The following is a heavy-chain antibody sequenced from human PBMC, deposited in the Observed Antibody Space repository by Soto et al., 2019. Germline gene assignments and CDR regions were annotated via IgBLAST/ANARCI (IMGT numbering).Heavy chain of an antibody. D-gene: IGHD2-2*01. CDR3: ARLSVPAATLGGYGDYHKRYWYFDL. J-gene: IGHJ2*01. Sequence: EVQLLESGGGLVQPGGSLRLSCAASGFTFSSYAMSWVRQAPGKGLEWVSAISGSGGSTYYADSVKGRFTISRDNSKNTLYLQMNSLRAEDTAVYYCARLSVPAATLGGYGDYHKRYWYFDLWGRGTLVTVSS. CDR2: ISGSGGST. V-gene: IGHV3-23*01. CDR1: GFTFSSYA.